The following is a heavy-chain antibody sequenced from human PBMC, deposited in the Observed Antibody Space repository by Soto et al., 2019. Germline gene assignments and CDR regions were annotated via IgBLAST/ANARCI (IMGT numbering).Heavy chain of an antibody. CDR1: GFTFSNAW. CDR3: TTETFGGPYGSGSYYNVFLDY. D-gene: IGHD3-10*01. J-gene: IGHJ4*02. V-gene: IGHV3-15*01. CDR2: IKSKTDGGTT. Sequence: GGSLRLSCAASGFTFSNAWMSWVRQAPGKGLEWVGRIKSKTDGGTTDYAAPVKGRFTISRDDSKNTLYLQMNSLKTEDTAVYYCTTETFGGPYGSGSYYNVFLDYWGQGTLVTVSS.